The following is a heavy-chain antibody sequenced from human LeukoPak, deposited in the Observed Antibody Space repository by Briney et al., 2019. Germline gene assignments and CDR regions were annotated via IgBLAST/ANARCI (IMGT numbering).Heavy chain of an antibody. CDR1: GYTFTGYY. Sequence: ASVKVSCKASGYTFTGYYMHWVRQAPGQGLEWMGWINPNSGGTNYAQKSQGRVTMTRDTSISTAYMELSRLRSDDTAVYYCARVLSKYCSSTSCYLSYWGQGTLVTVSS. D-gene: IGHD2-2*01. V-gene: IGHV1-2*02. CDR3: ARVLSKYCSSTSCYLSY. J-gene: IGHJ4*02. CDR2: INPNSGGT.